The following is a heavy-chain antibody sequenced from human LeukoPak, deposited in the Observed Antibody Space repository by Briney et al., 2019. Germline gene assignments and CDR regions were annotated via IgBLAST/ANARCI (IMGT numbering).Heavy chain of an antibody. Sequence: SQTLSLTCSVSGASITSGAYYWSWLRQHPEKGLEWIGYIADIATKFYNPSFKSRVSISMDPSKNLFSLSLTSLTAADTAVYYCARARMGPVPFDSWGQGILVTVSS. CDR2: IADIATK. CDR1: GASITSGAYY. D-gene: IGHD1-14*01. V-gene: IGHV4-31*03. J-gene: IGHJ4*02. CDR3: ARARMGPVPFDS.